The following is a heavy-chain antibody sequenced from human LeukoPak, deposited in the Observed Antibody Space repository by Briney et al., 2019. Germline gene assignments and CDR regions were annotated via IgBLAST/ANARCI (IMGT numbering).Heavy chain of an antibody. CDR1: GYTFTSYY. J-gene: IGHJ4*02. Sequence: ASVKVSCKASGYTFTSYYMHWVRQAPGQGLEWMGIINPSGGSTSYAQKFQGRVTMTRDMSTSTVYMELSSLRPEDTAVYYCARVLSRWELPIHYWGQGTLVTVSS. D-gene: IGHD1-26*01. CDR2: INPSGGST. V-gene: IGHV1-46*01. CDR3: ARVLSRWELPIHY.